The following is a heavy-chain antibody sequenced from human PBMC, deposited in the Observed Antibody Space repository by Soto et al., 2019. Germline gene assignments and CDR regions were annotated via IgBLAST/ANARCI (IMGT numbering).Heavy chain of an antibody. J-gene: IGHJ4*02. CDR3: VKDAYCGSRAYYYYFDY. CDR1: GFTFSRCA. Sequence: PGGSLRLSCAASGFTFSRCAMHWVRQAPGKGLEWVAVVSSDGGEKYYVDSVKGRFTISRDNVKNTLYLQVNSLRVEDTALYYCVKDAYCGSRAYYYYFDYWGQGTLVTVSS. CDR2: VSSDGGEK. D-gene: IGHD3-22*01. V-gene: IGHV3-30*18.